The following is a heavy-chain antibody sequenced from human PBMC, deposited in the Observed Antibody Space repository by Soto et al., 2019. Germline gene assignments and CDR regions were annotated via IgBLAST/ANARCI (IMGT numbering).Heavy chain of an antibody. CDR2: IYSSGST. V-gene: IGHV4-4*07. Sequence: QVQLQESCPGLVKPSETLSLTCTVSGDSMTKYYWSWIRQPAGKGLEWIGSIYSSGSTNNNPSLKSRVTMSIDTSNNHFYLKLKSVDAADTAVYYCARTVGAAYSFDFWGEGALVTVSS. J-gene: IGHJ4*02. CDR1: GDSMTKYY. D-gene: IGHD1-26*01. CDR3: ARTVGAAYSFDF.